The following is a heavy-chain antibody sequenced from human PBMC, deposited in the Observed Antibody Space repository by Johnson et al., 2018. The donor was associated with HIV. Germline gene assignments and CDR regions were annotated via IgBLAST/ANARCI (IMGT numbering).Heavy chain of an antibody. V-gene: IGHV3-33*01. J-gene: IGHJ3*02. Sequence: QMQLVESGGGVVQPGRSLRLSCAASGFTFSSYDIHWVRQAPGKGLEWVAVIWYGGGSKYYDDAVKGRFTISRDKSKNTLYLQRNSRRAEDTAVDYCAFLPGGELSPEVFYIWGQGTMVTVSS. D-gene: IGHD1-26*01. CDR3: AFLPGGELSPEVFYI. CDR1: GFTFSSYD. CDR2: IWYGGGSK.